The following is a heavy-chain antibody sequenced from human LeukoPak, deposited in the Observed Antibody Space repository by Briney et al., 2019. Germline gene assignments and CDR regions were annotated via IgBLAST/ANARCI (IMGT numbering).Heavy chain of an antibody. V-gene: IGHV4-4*07. D-gene: IGHD6-13*01. CDR2: IYTSGST. CDR1: GGSISSYY. Sequence: SETLSLTCTVSGGSISSYYWSWIRQPAGKGLEWIGRIYTSGSTNYNPPLKSRVTMSVDTSKNQFSLKLSSVTAADTAVYYCARALLSRQQLVPKNWFDPWGQGTLVTVSS. J-gene: IGHJ5*02. CDR3: ARALLSRQQLVPKNWFDP.